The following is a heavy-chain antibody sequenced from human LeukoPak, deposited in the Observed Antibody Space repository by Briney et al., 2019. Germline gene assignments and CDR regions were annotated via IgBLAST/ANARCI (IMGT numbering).Heavy chain of an antibody. CDR2: MNPNSGNT. Sequence: GASVKVSCKASGYTFTSYDINWVRQATEQGLEWMGWMNPNSGNTGYAQKFQGRVTMTRNTSISTAYMELSSLRSEDTAVYYCARGRALWFGLRNFDYWGQGTLVTVSS. J-gene: IGHJ4*02. CDR1: GYTFTSYD. CDR3: ARGRALWFGLRNFDY. D-gene: IGHD3-10*01. V-gene: IGHV1-8*01.